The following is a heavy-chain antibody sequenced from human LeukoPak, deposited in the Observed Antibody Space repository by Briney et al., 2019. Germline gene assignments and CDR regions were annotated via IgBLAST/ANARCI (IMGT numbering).Heavy chain of an antibody. CDR3: ARDKRAIQLWVFDAFDI. V-gene: IGHV1-2*02. CDR2: INPNSGGT. D-gene: IGHD5-18*01. CDR1: GYTFTDYY. J-gene: IGHJ3*02. Sequence: GASVKVSCKASGYTFTDYYIHWVRQAPGQGLQWMGWINPNSGGTNYAQKFQGRVTMTRDTSISTAYMELSSLRSEDTAVYYCARDKRAIQLWVFDAFDIWGQGTMVTVSS.